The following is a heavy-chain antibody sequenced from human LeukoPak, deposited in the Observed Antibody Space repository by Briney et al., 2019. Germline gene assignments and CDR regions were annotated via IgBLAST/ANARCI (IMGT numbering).Heavy chain of an antibody. J-gene: IGHJ6*02. D-gene: IGHD6-6*01. CDR3: ARSAYQGSIAALYYYGMDV. CDR2: ILYDGNNK. V-gene: IGHV3-30-3*01. Sequence: GRSLRLSCATSGFNFSYYTMHWVRQAPDKGLEWVSVILYDGNNKYYADSVKGRFTISRDNSKNTLYLHMNSLRAEDTAVYYCARSAYQGSIAALYYYGMDVWGQGTTVTVSS. CDR1: GFNFSYYT.